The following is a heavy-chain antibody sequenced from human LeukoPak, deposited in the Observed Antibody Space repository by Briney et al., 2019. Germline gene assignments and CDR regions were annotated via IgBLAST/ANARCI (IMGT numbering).Heavy chain of an antibody. CDR1: GYSFTSYW. CDR3: AGTIRYCSGGSCYSDAFDI. CDR2: IHPGDSDT. D-gene: IGHD2-15*01. J-gene: IGHJ3*02. Sequence: GESLKISCKGSGYSFTSYWIGWVRQMPGKGLEWMGIIHPGDSDTRYSPSFQGQVTISADKSISTAYLQWSSLKASDTAMYYCAGTIRYCSGGSCYSDAFDIWGQGTMVTVSS. V-gene: IGHV5-51*01.